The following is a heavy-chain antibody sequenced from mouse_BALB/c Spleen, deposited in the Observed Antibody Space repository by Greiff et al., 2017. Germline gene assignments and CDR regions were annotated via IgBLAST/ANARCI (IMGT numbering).Heavy chain of an antibody. CDR1: GYTFTDYW. J-gene: IGHJ4*01. V-gene: IGHV1-69*01. CDR2: IDTSDSYT. Sequence: VKLQQPGAELVMPGASVKMSCKASGYTFTDYWMHWVKQRPGQGLEWIGAIDTSDSYTSYNQKFKGKATLTVDESSSTAYMQLSSLTSEDSAVYYCARPGGMDYWGQGTSVTVSS. CDR3: ARPGGMDY.